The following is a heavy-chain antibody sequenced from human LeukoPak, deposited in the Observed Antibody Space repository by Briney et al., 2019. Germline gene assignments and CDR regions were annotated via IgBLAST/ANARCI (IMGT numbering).Heavy chain of an antibody. CDR2: INPSGGST. CDR1: GYTFTSYY. CDR3: ARKFRGYYDFWSGYPDAFDI. Sequence: ASVKVSCKASGYTFTSYYMHWVRQAPGQGLEWMGIINPSGGSTSYAQKFQGRVTMTRDMSTSTVYMELSSLRSEDTAVYYCARKFRGYYDFWSGYPDAFDIWGQGTMVTVSS. V-gene: IGHV1-46*01. J-gene: IGHJ3*02. D-gene: IGHD3-3*01.